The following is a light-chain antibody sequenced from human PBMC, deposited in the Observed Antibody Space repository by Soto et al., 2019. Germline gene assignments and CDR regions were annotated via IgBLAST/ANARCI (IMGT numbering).Light chain of an antibody. CDR1: SSDVGGYNY. Sequence: SVLTQPASVSGSPGQSITISCTGTSSDVGGYNYVSWYQQHPGKAPKLMIYEVSNRPSGVSNRFSGSKPGNTASLTISGLQAEDEADYYCSSYTSSSRYVFGTGTKVTVL. J-gene: IGLJ1*01. CDR3: SSYTSSSRYV. CDR2: EVS. V-gene: IGLV2-14*01.